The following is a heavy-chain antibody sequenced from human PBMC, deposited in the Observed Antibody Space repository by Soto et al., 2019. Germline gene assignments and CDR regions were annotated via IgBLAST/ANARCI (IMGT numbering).Heavy chain of an antibody. D-gene: IGHD4-17*01. J-gene: IGHJ4*03. CDR3: ARQATGDYVFDY. Sequence: SGTLDLTCTVSCGSFSSSRYYWVCICQPPGMVLDGIGSIYYSGYTYYNPSLKSRVTISVDTSKNQFSLKLSSVTAADTAVYYCARQATGDYVFDYWGQGTTVTVS. V-gene: IGHV4-39*01. CDR1: CGSFSSSRYY. CDR2: IYYSGYT.